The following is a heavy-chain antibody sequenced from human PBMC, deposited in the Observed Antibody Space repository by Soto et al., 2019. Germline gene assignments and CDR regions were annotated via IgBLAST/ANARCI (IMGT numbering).Heavy chain of an antibody. V-gene: IGHV4-34*01. J-gene: IGHJ5*02. CDR3: GRVRDWFDP. D-gene: IGHD3-3*01. CDR1: GGSFSGDY. CDR2: IDHSGYT. Sequence: SEALSLTCAVYGGSFSGDYWNWIRQPPGKGLDWIGEIDHSGYTNYNPSLKSRVTISVDTSKNQFSLMLTSVTAAETAVYYSGRVRDWFDPWGQGTLVTVSS.